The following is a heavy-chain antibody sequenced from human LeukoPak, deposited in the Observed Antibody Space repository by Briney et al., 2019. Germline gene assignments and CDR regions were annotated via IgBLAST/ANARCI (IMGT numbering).Heavy chain of an antibody. J-gene: IGHJ4*02. D-gene: IGHD3-22*01. CDR3: ARTYYYDSSGYYLRY. CDR1: GYTFTGYY. CDR2: INPNSGGT. Sequence: ASVNVSCKASGYTFTGYYMHWVRQAPGQGLEWMGWINPNSGGTNYAQKFQGRVTMTRDTSISTAYMELSRLRSDDTAVYYCARTYYYDSSGYYLRYWGQGTLVTVSS. V-gene: IGHV1-2*02.